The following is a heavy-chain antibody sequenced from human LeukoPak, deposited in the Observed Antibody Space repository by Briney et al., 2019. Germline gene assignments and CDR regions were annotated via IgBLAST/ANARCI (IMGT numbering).Heavy chain of an antibody. CDR1: GYTFTSYY. V-gene: IGHV1-46*04. J-gene: IGHJ4*02. Sequence: ASVKVSCKASGYTFTSYYMHWVRQAPGQGLEWMGIINTSGGSTSYAQKLQGRVTMTRDTSTSTVYMELSSLRSEDTAVYYCARDVAASGIDYWGQGTLVTVSS. CDR2: INTSGGST. D-gene: IGHD1-26*01. CDR3: ARDVAASGIDY.